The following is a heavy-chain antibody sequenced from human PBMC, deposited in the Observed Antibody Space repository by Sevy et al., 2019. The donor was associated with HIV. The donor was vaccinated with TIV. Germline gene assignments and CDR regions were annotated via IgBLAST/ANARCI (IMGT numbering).Heavy chain of an antibody. CDR3: AKDGSRMWSRHKWFDS. J-gene: IGHJ5*01. D-gene: IGHD3-3*01. CDR2: VRPTGKT. V-gene: IGHV3-23*01. Sequence: GGSLRLSCAASGLTFNDYALSWVRQAPGMGLEWVSSVRPTGKTYYSDSVKGRFTVSRDNSKTTVFLQMSGLRAEDTAVYYCAKDGSRMWSRHKWFDSWGHGTLVTVSS. CDR1: GLTFNDYA.